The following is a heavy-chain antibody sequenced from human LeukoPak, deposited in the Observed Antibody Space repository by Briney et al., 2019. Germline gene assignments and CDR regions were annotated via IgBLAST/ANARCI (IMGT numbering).Heavy chain of an antibody. CDR1: GFTFSTYS. CDR2: ISSSGSYI. D-gene: IGHD3-10*01. Sequence: GGSLRLSCAASGFTFSTYSMNWVRQAPGKGLEWVSCISSSGSYIYYADSVKGRFTISRDTARNSLYLQMDSLRAEDTAVYYCARWYGALYYFDYWGQGTLVTVPS. J-gene: IGHJ4*02. CDR3: ARWYGALYYFDY. V-gene: IGHV3-21*01.